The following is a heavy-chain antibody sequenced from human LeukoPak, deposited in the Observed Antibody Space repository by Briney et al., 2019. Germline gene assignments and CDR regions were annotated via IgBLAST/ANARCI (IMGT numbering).Heavy chain of an antibody. J-gene: IGHJ6*03. D-gene: IGHD6-13*01. Sequence: GASVKVSCKAPGYTFTDYYIHWVRQAPGQGLEWMGWINPNSGGTNYAQKFQGRVTMTRNTSISTAYMELSSVRSEDTAVYYCARGDILIAAAWRWVYYYYMDVWGKGTTVTISS. V-gene: IGHV1-2*02. CDR2: INPNSGGT. CDR1: GYTFTDYY. CDR3: ARGDILIAAAWRWVYYYYMDV.